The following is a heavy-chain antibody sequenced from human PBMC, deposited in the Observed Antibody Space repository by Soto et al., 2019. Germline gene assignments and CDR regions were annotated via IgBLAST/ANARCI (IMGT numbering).Heavy chain of an antibody. D-gene: IGHD3-3*01. V-gene: IGHV1-2*04. J-gene: IGHJ6*02. CDR1: GYTFTGYY. Sequence: QVQLVQSGAEVKKPGASVKVSCKASGYTFTGYYMHWVRQAPGQGLEWMGWINPNSGGTNYAQKFQGWVTITRDTTISTAYMELSRLRSDDTAVYYCARGPPPYDLWIGYYLYCMDVWGQGTTVTVSS. CDR3: ARGPPPYDLWIGYYLYCMDV. CDR2: INPNSGGT.